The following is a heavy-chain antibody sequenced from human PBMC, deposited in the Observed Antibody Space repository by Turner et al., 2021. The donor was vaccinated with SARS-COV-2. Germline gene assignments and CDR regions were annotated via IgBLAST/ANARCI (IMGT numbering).Heavy chain of an antibody. CDR3: ATGYAYCGGDCSIDY. D-gene: IGHD2-21*02. J-gene: IGHJ4*02. CDR1: GDTLTELS. V-gene: IGHV1-24*01. CDR2: FDPKDAET. Sequence: QVQLVQSGDEVKKPGASVKDSCKVSGDTLTELSMNWVRQAPGKGLEWMGGFDPKDAETISAQKFQGRVTMTEDTSADTAYMELSSLRSEDTAVYYCATGYAYCGGDCSIDYWGQGTLVTVSS.